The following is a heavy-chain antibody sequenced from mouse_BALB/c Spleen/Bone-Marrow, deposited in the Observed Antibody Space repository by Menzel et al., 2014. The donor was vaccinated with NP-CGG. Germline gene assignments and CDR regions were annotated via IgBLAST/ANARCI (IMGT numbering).Heavy chain of an antibody. D-gene: IGHD1-1*01. V-gene: IGHV1S81*02. CDR2: INPSNGGT. CDR3: ARDHYYYGSSYWYFDV. Sequence: HVHVKQSGAELVKPGASVKLSCKASGYTFTSYYMYWVKQTPGQGLEWIGGINPSNGGTNFNEKFKSKATLTVDKSSSTASMQLSSLTSGDSAVYYCARDHYYYGSSYWYFDVWGAGTTVNVSS. CDR1: GYTFTSYY. J-gene: IGHJ1*01.